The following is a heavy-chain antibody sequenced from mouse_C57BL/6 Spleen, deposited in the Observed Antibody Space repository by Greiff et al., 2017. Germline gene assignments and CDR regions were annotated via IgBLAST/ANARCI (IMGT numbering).Heavy chain of an antibody. V-gene: IGHV14-2*01. Sequence: VQLQQSGAELVQPGASVKLSCTASGFNINDSYMLWVKQRTEQGLEWIGRIDPEDGETKYAPKFQGKATITADTSSNTAYLQLSSLTSEDTAVYYCDRSDDSNYGHAMDYWGQGASVTVSS. D-gene: IGHD2-5*01. CDR2: IDPEDGET. J-gene: IGHJ4*01. CDR3: DRSDDSNYGHAMDY. CDR1: GFNINDSY.